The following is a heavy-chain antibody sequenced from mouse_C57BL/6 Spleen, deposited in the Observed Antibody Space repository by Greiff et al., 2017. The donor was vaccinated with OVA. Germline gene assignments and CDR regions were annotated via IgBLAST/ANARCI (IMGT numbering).Heavy chain of an antibody. J-gene: IGHJ2*01. D-gene: IGHD2-4*01. Sequence: EVKLEESGGGLVKPGGSLKLSCAASGFTFSSYTMSWVRQTPEKRLELVATISGGGGNTYYPDSVKGRFTISSDNAKNTLYLQMSSLRSEDTALDYCARHDYYDYYFDYWGQGTTLTVSS. CDR3: ARHDYYDYYFDY. CDR2: ISGGGGNT. CDR1: GFTFSSYT. V-gene: IGHV5-9*01.